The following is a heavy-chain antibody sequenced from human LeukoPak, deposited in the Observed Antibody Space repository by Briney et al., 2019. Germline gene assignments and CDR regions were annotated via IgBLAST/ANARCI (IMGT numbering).Heavy chain of an antibody. CDR1: GGSIGSYY. V-gene: IGHV4-4*07. D-gene: IGHD3-22*01. Sequence: SETLSLTCTVSGGSIGSYYWSWIRQPAGKGLEWIGRIYTSGSTNYNPSLKSRVTMSVDTSKNQFSLKLSSVTAADTAVYYCARASGRYYYDSSGYAFDIWGQGTMVTVSS. CDR3: ARASGRYYYDSSGYAFDI. J-gene: IGHJ3*02. CDR2: IYTSGST.